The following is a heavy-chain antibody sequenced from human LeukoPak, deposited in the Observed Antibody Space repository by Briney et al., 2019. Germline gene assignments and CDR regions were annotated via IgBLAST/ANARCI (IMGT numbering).Heavy chain of an antibody. CDR1: GFTFDDYA. D-gene: IGHD6-19*01. CDR3: AKEGSSGWQYYYYCGMDV. J-gene: IGHJ6*02. CDR2: ISWNSGSI. V-gene: IGHV3-9*01. Sequence: GGSLRLSCAASGFTFDDYAMHWVRQAPGKGLEWVSGISWNSGSIGYADSVKGRFTISRDNAKNSLYLQMNSLRAEDTALYYCAKEGSSGWQYYYYCGMDVWCQGTTVTVSS.